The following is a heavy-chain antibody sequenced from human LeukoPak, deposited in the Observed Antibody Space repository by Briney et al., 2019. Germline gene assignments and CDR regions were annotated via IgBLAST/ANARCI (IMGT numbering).Heavy chain of an antibody. D-gene: IGHD6-19*01. Sequence: PSQTLSLTCAVSGGSISSGGYSWSWIRQPPGKGLEWIGYIYYSGSTNYNPSLKSRVTISVDTSKNQFSLKLSSVTAADTAVYYCARESVAGTHYFDYWGQGTLVTVSS. CDR3: ARESVAGTHYFDY. V-gene: IGHV4-61*08. CDR2: IYYSGST. CDR1: GGSISSGGYS. J-gene: IGHJ4*02.